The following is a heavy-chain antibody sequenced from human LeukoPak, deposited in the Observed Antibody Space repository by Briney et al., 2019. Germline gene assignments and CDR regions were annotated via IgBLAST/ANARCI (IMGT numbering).Heavy chain of an antibody. J-gene: IGHJ4*02. V-gene: IGHV4-4*07. CDR3: AKSPPNSNYIDY. Sequence: SETLSLTCTVSGGSINSYYWSWIRQPAGKGLEWIGRIYTSETTNYNPSLKSRVTMSVDASKNQFSVKLSSVTAADTAVYYCAKSPPNSNYIDYWGQGTLVTVSS. D-gene: IGHD4-11*01. CDR1: GGSINSYY. CDR2: IYTSETT.